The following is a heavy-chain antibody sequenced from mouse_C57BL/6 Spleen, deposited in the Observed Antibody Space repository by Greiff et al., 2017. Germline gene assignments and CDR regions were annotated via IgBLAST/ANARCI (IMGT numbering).Heavy chain of an antibody. CDR2: IYPGDGDT. CDR3: ARSEDYDEGFAY. Sequence: VQLQQSGPELVKPGASVKISCKASGYAFSSSWMNWVKQRPGKGLEWIGRIYPGDGDTNYNGKFKGKATLTAAKSSSTAYMQLSSLTSEDSAVYFCARSEDYDEGFAYWGQGTLVTVSA. D-gene: IGHD2-4*01. CDR1: GYAFSSSW. V-gene: IGHV1-82*01. J-gene: IGHJ3*01.